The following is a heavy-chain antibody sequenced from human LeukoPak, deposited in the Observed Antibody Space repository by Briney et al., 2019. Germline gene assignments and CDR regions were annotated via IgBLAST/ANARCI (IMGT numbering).Heavy chain of an antibody. V-gene: IGHV3-23*01. CDR3: ARAPGYCSSTSCYTNYYYYYMDV. Sequence: GGSLRLSCAASGFTFSSYAMSWVRQAPGKGLEWVSAISGRGGSTYYADSVKGRFTISRDNSKNTLYLQMNSLRAEDTAVYYCARAPGYCSSTSCYTNYYYYYMDVWGKGTTVTVSS. D-gene: IGHD2-2*02. CDR2: ISGRGGST. J-gene: IGHJ6*03. CDR1: GFTFSSYA.